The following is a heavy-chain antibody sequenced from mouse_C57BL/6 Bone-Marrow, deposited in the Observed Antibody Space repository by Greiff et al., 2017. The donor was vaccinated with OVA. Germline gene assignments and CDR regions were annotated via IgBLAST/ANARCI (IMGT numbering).Heavy chain of an antibody. CDR1: GFTFSDFY. V-gene: IGHV5-12*01. CDR2: ISNGGGST. J-gene: IGHJ4*01. Sequence: EVMLVESGGGLVQPGGSLKLSCAASGFTFSDFYMYWIRQTPEKRLEWVAYISNGGGSTYYPDTVKGRFTISRDNAKNTLYLQMSRLKSEDTAMYYCARRDAMDYWGQGTSVTGSS. CDR3: ARRDAMDY.